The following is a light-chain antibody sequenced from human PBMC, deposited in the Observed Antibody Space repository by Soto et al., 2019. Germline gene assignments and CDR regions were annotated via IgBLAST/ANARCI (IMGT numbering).Light chain of an antibody. J-gene: IGLJ3*02. CDR3: SSYTSSTSWV. CDR1: SRDVGGYNY. V-gene: IGLV2-14*01. Sequence: QSALTQPASVSASPGQSITISCTGTSRDVGGYNYVSWYRQYPGKAPKLIIYEVTHRPSGVSIRFSGSKSGNTASLTISGLQAEDDADYYCSSYTSSTSWVFGGGTKLTVL. CDR2: EVT.